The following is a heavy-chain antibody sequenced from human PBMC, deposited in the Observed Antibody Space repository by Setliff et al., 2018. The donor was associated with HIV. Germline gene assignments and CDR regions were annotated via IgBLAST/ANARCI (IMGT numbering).Heavy chain of an antibody. CDR3: ARGPHCSSTSCFGGFDY. CDR2: INPSGGST. Sequence: GASVKVSCKASGYTFTRYYIHWVRQAPGQGLEWMGIINPSGGSTTYTQKFQGTGTMTRDTSTSIVYMELSSLRSEDTAVYYCARGPHCSSTSCFGGFDYWGQGTLVTVSS. CDR1: GYTFTRYY. D-gene: IGHD2-2*01. V-gene: IGHV1-46*01. J-gene: IGHJ4*02.